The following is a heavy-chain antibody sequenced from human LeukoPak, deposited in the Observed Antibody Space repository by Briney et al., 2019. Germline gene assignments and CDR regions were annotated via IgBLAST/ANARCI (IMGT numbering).Heavy chain of an antibody. CDR3: ESFNFAWLSLFDY. D-gene: IGHD3-9*01. V-gene: IGHV3-7*02. J-gene: IGHJ4*02. CDR2: IKQDGSEK. CDR1: GFTFTNYG. Sequence: GGSLRLSCAASGFTFTNYGMHWVRQAPGKGLEWVANIKQDGSEKYYVDSVKGRFTISRDNTKNSLYLQMNSLRAEDTTVYDSESFNFAWLSLFDYWGQGTLVTVSS.